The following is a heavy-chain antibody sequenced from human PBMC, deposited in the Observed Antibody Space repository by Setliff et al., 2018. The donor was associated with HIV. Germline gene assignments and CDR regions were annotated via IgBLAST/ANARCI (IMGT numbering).Heavy chain of an antibody. CDR1: GYAFTDYF. J-gene: IGHJ6*03. Sequence: GASVKVSCKASGYAFTDYFMHWVRQAPGQGLEWMGRINPKTGDTKYSQKFQGRVTITRDTSASTAYMELSSLRSEDTAVYYCARDGGDTAMVSYYYYYYMDVWGKGTTVTVSS. CDR3: ARDGGDTAMVSYYYYYYMDV. D-gene: IGHD5-18*01. CDR2: INPKTGDT. V-gene: IGHV1-2*06.